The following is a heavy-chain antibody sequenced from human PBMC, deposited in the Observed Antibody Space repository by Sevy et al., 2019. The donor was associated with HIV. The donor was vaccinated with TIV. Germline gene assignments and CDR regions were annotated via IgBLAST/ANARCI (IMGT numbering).Heavy chain of an antibody. CDR2: INPNSGGT. J-gene: IGHJ6*02. CDR3: ARAGGVAHYYYYYGMDV. D-gene: IGHD2-15*01. V-gene: IGHV1-2*02. Sequence: ASVKVSCKASGYTFTGYYMHWVRQAPGQGLEWMGWINPNSGGTNYAQKFQGRVTMTRDTSISTAYMELSRLRSDDTAGYYCARAGGVAHYYYYYGMDVWGQGTTVTVSS. CDR1: GYTFTGYY.